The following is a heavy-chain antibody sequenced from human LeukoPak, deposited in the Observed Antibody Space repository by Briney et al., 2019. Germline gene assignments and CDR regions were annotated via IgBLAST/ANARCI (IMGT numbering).Heavy chain of an antibody. J-gene: IGHJ4*02. CDR2: IRSNNSYI. D-gene: IGHD1-26*01. CDR3: ARGKGRLGAPERGSFDY. V-gene: IGHV3-21*01. CDR1: GFTFSSYS. Sequence: KSGGSLRLSCAASGFTFSSYSMNSGRQAPGKGLEWVSSIRSNNSYIYYADSVKGRFTISRDNAKNSLYLQMNSLRAEDTAVYYCARGKGRLGAPERGSFDYWGQGTLVTVSS.